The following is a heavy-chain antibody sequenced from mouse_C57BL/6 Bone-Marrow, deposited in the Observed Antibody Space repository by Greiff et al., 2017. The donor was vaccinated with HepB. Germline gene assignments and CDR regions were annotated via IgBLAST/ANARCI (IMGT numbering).Heavy chain of an antibody. CDR3: TTRATTVVDYFDY. CDR1: GFNIKDYY. D-gene: IGHD1-1*01. J-gene: IGHJ2*01. CDR2: IDPEDGDT. Sequence: EVQLQQSGAELVRPGASVKLSCTASGFNIKDYYMPWVKQRPEQGLEWIGRIDPEDGDTEYAPKFPGRATMTADTSSNTAYLQLSSLTSEDTAVYYCTTRATTVVDYFDYWGQGTTLTVSS. V-gene: IGHV14-1*01.